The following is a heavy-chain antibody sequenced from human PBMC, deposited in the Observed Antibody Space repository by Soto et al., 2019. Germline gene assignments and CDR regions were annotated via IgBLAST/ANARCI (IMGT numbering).Heavy chain of an antibody. D-gene: IGHD3-3*01. CDR3: ARDWGYDFWSGYFDY. CDR2: ISSSSSTI. CDR1: GFTFSSYS. J-gene: IGHJ4*02. Sequence: GGSLRLSCAASGFTFSSYSMNWVRQAPGKGLEWVSYISSSSSTIYYADSVKGRFTISRDNAKNSLYLQMNSLRAEDTAVYYCARDWGYDFWSGYFDYWGQGTLVTVSS. V-gene: IGHV3-48*01.